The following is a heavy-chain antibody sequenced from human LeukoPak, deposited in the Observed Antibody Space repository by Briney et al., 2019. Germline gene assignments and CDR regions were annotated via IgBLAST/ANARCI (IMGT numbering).Heavy chain of an antibody. Sequence: GGSLRLSCVASGFTFDDYAMHWVRQAPGKGLEWVSSISWNSGNIGYADSVKGRFTISRDNAKNSLYLQMDSLRAEDMALYYCTRDRGKYSSSSGLDYWGQGTLVTVSS. D-gene: IGHD6-6*01. V-gene: IGHV3-9*03. CDR2: ISWNSGNI. J-gene: IGHJ4*02. CDR3: TRDRGKYSSSSGLDY. CDR1: GFTFDDYA.